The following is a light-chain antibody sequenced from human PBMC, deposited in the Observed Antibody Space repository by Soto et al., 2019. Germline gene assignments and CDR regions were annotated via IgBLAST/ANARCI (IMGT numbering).Light chain of an antibody. CDR1: QSVSSRF. V-gene: IGKV3-20*01. J-gene: IGKJ2*01. CDR2: GAS. CDR3: QQYGSSPYT. Sequence: EIVLTQSPGTLSLSPGERATLSCRASQSVSSRFVAWYQQKPGQATRLLMYGASNRATGIPDRFSGTGSGTDFTLTISRLEPEDFAVYYCQQYGSSPYTFGLGTKLEIK.